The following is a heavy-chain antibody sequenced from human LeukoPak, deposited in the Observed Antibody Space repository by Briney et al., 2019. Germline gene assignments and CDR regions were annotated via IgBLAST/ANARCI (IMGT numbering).Heavy chain of an antibody. V-gene: IGHV4-59*02. CDR3: ARDPGRGYFSMFYFDY. CDR2: IYHSGST. Sequence: SETLSLTCTVSGDSVSTYYWSWIRQPPGKGLEWIGNIYHSGSTYYNPSLKSRVTISLDTSKNQFSLKLSSVTAADTAVYYCARDPGRGYFSMFYFDYWGQGTLVTVSS. D-gene: IGHD3-22*01. J-gene: IGHJ4*02. CDR1: GDSVSTYY.